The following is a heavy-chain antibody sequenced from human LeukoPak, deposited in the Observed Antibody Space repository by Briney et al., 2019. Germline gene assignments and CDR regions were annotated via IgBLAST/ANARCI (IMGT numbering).Heavy chain of an antibody. V-gene: IGHV4-59*08. Sequence: PSETLSLTCTVSGGSTSSYYWSWIRQAPGKGLEWIGYIHYTGSTNYNPSLESRVTISVDTSKNHFSLKLSSVTAADTAVYYCARMYDSSGYYYPFDYWGQGTLVTVSS. CDR1: GGSTSSYY. J-gene: IGHJ4*02. CDR2: IHYTGST. D-gene: IGHD3-22*01. CDR3: ARMYDSSGYYYPFDY.